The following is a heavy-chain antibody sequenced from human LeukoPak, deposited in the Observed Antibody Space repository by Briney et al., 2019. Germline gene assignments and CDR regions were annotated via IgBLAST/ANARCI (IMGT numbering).Heavy chain of an antibody. Sequence: ASVKVSCKASGGTFSSYAISWVRQAPGQWLEWMGGIIPIFGTANYAQKFQGRVTITADESTSTAYMELSSLRSEDTAVYYCARESGYCSSTSCFPFDYWGQGTLVTVSS. J-gene: IGHJ4*02. V-gene: IGHV1-69*13. CDR2: IIPIFGTA. D-gene: IGHD2-2*01. CDR3: ARESGYCSSTSCFPFDY. CDR1: GGTFSSYA.